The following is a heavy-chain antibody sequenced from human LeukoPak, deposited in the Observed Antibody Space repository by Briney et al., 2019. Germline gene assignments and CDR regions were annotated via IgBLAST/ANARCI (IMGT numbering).Heavy chain of an antibody. J-gene: IGHJ4*02. CDR1: GFTFSSYA. CDR3: AKDQRRIAVAGTDFDY. V-gene: IGHV3-23*01. CDR2: ISGSGGST. D-gene: IGHD6-19*01. Sequence: GGSLRLSCAASGFTFSSYAMSWVRQAPGKGLEWVSAISGSGGSTYYADSVKGRFTIPRDNSKNTLYLQMNSLRAEDTAVYYCAKDQRRIAVAGTDFDYWGQGTLVTVSS.